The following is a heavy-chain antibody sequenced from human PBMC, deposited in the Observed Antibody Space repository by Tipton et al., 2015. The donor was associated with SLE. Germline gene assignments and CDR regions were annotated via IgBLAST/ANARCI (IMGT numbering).Heavy chain of an antibody. J-gene: IGHJ6*02. CDR3: GRALFYGDSPLEVNFALDV. Sequence: SLRLSCAASGITVRSNYMSWVRQPPGKGPEWVSVMYRDGTTYYADFVQGRFTVYRDDSKDTLYLQMYTLKPEDTAVYYCGRALFYGDSPLEVNFALDVWGQGTTVTVSS. CDR2: MYRDGTT. CDR1: GITVRSNY. V-gene: IGHV3-53*05. D-gene: IGHD4-17*01.